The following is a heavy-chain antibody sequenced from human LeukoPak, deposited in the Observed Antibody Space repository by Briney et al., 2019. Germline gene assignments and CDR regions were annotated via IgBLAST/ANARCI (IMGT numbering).Heavy chain of an antibody. Sequence: GGSLRLSCAASGFTFSSYEMNWVRQAPGKGLEWVSYISSSGSTIYYADSVKGRFAISRDDAKNSLYLQMNSLRAEDTAVYYCAELGITMIGGVWGKGTTVTISS. CDR2: ISSSGSTI. D-gene: IGHD3-10*02. CDR3: AELGITMIGGV. V-gene: IGHV3-48*03. CDR1: GFTFSSYE. J-gene: IGHJ6*04.